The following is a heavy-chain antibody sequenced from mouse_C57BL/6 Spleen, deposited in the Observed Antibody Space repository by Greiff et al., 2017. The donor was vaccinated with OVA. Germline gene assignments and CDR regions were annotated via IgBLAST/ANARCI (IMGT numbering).Heavy chain of an antibody. V-gene: IGHV1-53*01. CDR1: GYTFTSYW. J-gene: IGHJ4*01. CDR2: INPSNGGT. CDR3: ARWDYGSRYYYAMDD. D-gene: IGHD1-1*01. Sequence: QVQLQQPGTELVKPGASVKLSCKASGYTFTSYWMHWVKQRPGQGLEWIGNINPSNGGTNYNEKFKSKATLTVDKSSSTAYMQLSSLTSEDSAVYYCARWDYGSRYYYAMDDWGQGTSVTVSS.